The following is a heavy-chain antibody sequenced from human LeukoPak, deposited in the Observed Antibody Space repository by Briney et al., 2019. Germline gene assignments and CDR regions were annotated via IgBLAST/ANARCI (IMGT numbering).Heavy chain of an antibody. CDR3: ARDRCSSTSCYGFDY. V-gene: IGHV3-21*01. CDR1: GFTFSSYS. J-gene: IGHJ4*02. CDR2: ISSSSSYI. Sequence: PGGSLRLSCAASGFTFSSYSMNWVRQAPGKGLEWVSSISSSSSYIYYADSVKGRFTISRDNAKNSLYLQMNSLRAEDTAVYYCARDRCSSTSCYGFDYWGQGTLVTVSS. D-gene: IGHD2-2*01.